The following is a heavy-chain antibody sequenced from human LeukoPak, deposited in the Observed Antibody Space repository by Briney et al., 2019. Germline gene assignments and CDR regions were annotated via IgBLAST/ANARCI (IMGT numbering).Heavy chain of an antibody. CDR1: GYTFTSHY. V-gene: IGHV1-46*01. CDR3: ARITMTTSGWYFDL. D-gene: IGHD3-22*01. CDR2: NHPSGGST. Sequence: GASVKVSCKASGYTFTSHYMHWVRQAPGEGLEWMGINHPSGGSTTYAQKFQGRVTMTTDTSTSTVYMELSSLRSEDTALYYCARITMTTSGWYFDLWGRGTLVTVSS. J-gene: IGHJ2*01.